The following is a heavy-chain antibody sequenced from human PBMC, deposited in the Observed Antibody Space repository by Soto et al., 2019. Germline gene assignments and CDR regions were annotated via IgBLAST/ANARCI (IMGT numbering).Heavy chain of an antibody. CDR3: AGEGAGLYYYYYGMDV. V-gene: IGHV1-18*01. Sequence: QVQLVQSEAEVKTPGASVKVSCKASGYTFTKYAVSWMRQAPGQGLEWVGWISVYNGNTKYAESLQGRVTVTTATSTTTVYMELRSLRSSDTAVYYCAGEGAGLYYYYYGMDVWGQGTTVTVPS. CDR2: ISVYNGNT. D-gene: IGHD6-19*01. CDR1: GYTFTKYA. J-gene: IGHJ6*02.